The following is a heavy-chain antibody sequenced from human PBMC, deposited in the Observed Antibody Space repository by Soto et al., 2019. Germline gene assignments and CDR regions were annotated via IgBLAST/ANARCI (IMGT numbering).Heavy chain of an antibody. CDR3: ARTDRDFYGLAF. Sequence: EVQLVESGGGLVQPGGSLRLSCEASGFTFRNYDMHWVRQGTGKGLEWVSGISAAGDPDYADSVEGRFTISRENGQNSFFLQMNSLRVGDTAVYYCARTDRDFYGLAFWGQGTTVIVSS. CDR2: ISAAGDP. CDR1: GFTFRNYD. V-gene: IGHV3-13*05. J-gene: IGHJ6*02.